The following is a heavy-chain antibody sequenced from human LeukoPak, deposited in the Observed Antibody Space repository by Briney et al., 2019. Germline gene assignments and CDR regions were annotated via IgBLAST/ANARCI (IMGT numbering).Heavy chain of an antibody. CDR3: ATLLGPDAFDI. Sequence: PSETLSLXCTVSGGSISSYYWSWIRQPPGKGLEWIGYIYYSGSTNYSPSLKSRVTISVDTSKNQLSLKLSSVTAADTAVYYCATLLGPDAFDIWGQGTMVTVSS. CDR1: GGSISSYY. V-gene: IGHV4-59*01. D-gene: IGHD3-10*01. CDR2: IYYSGST. J-gene: IGHJ3*02.